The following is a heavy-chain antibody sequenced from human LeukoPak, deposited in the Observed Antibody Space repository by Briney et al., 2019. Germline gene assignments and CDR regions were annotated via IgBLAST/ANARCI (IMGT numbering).Heavy chain of an antibody. D-gene: IGHD3/OR15-3a*01. J-gene: IGHJ4*02. CDR3: ARGQRGLPY. CDR2: IYYSGST. Sequence: SETLSLTCTVSDGSVSPYYWSWVRQPPAKGLEWIGNIYYSGSTDSNPSLKSRVTFSVDTSKNQFSLKLSSATAADTAMYYCARGQRGLPYWGQGILVTVSS. CDR1: DGSVSPYY. V-gene: IGHV4-59*02.